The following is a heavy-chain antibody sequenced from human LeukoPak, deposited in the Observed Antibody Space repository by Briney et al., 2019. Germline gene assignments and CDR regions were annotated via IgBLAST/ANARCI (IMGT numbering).Heavy chain of an antibody. CDR2: ISGSSSYI. CDR1: GFTFTTYS. J-gene: IGHJ4*02. D-gene: IGHD3-22*01. Sequence: GGSLRLSCAASGFTFTTYSMDWVRQAPGKGLEWVSSISGSSSYIYYADSVKGRFTISRDNAKNSLFLQMNSLRAEDTAVYYCASRPYDNSGYYYVWGQGTLVTVSS. CDR3: ASRPYDNSGYYYV. V-gene: IGHV3-21*01.